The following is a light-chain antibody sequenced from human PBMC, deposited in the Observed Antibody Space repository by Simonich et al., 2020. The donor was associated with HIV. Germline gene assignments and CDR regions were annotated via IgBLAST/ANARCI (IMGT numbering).Light chain of an antibody. CDR1: QIVSSN. J-gene: IGKJ4*01. Sequence: EIVMTQSPATLSVSPGERATLSCRSSQIVSSNLAWYQQKHGQAPRLRIHGVSTRATGIPARFSGSGSGTEFTLTISSLQSEDFAVYHCQQYNNWPLTFGGGTKVEIK. CDR3: QQYNNWPLT. V-gene: IGKV3-15*01. CDR2: GVS.